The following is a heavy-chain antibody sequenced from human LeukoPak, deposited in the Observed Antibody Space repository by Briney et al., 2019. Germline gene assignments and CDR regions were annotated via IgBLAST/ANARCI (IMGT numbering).Heavy chain of an antibody. CDR2: IKEDGSEK. CDR3: ARDYYGSGRSMGY. Sequence: PGGSLRLSCAASGFTLSSYCMSWVRQAPGKGLGWVANIKEDGSEKHYVDSVKGRFTISRDNAKNSLYLQMNGLRAEDTAVYYCARDYYGSGRSMGYWGQGTLVTVSS. V-gene: IGHV3-7*01. J-gene: IGHJ4*02. D-gene: IGHD3-10*01. CDR1: GFTLSSYC.